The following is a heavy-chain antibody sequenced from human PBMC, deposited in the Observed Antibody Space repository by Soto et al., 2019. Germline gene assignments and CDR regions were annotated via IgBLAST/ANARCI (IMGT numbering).Heavy chain of an antibody. Sequence: GESLKISCKGSGYSFTSYWIGWVRQMPGKGLEWMGITYPGDSDTRYSPSFQGQVTISADKSISTAYLQWGSLKAPDTAMYYCARHGLSSRYYYYGMDVWGQGTTVTVSS. CDR2: TYPGDSDT. CDR3: ARHGLSSRYYYYGMDV. J-gene: IGHJ6*02. CDR1: GYSFTSYW. D-gene: IGHD2-15*01. V-gene: IGHV5-51*01.